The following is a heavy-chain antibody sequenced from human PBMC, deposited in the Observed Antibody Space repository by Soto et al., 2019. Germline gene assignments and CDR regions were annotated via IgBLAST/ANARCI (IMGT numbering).Heavy chain of an antibody. D-gene: IGHD6-19*01. CDR1: GDSVSSNSAA. CDR3: ARDRDIAVAGTPFYYYCGMDV. CDR2: TYYRSKWYN. V-gene: IGHV6-1*01. J-gene: IGHJ6*02. Sequence: SQTLSLTCAISGDSVSSNSAALNWISQSPASGLEWLGRTYYRSKWYNDYAVSVTSRITINPDTSKHPFSLQLNSVTPEDTAVYYCARDRDIAVAGTPFYYYCGMDVWGQGTTVTVSS.